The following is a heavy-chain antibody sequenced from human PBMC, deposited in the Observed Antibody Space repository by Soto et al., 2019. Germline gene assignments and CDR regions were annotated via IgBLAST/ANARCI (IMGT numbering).Heavy chain of an antibody. CDR3: ARQLLWFGELLNFDY. Sequence: SETLSLTCTVSGGSISSSSYYWGWIRQPPGKRLEWIGSIYYSGSTYYNPSLKSRVTISVDTSKNQFSLKLSSVTAADTAVYYCARQLLWFGELLNFDYWGQGTLVTVSS. CDR1: GGSISSSSYY. D-gene: IGHD3-10*01. CDR2: IYYSGST. J-gene: IGHJ4*02. V-gene: IGHV4-39*01.